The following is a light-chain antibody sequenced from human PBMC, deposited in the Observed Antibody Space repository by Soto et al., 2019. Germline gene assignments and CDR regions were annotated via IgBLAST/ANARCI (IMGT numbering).Light chain of an antibody. V-gene: IGKV3-11*01. CDR3: QQRRNWLT. CDR2: DAS. J-gene: IGKJ4*01. Sequence: EIVLTQSPATLSLSPGERATLSCRASQSVSSYLAWYQQKPGQAPRLLIYDASNRATGIPARFSGSGSVTDFTLTISSLEPEDFSVYYCQQRRNWLTFGGGTKVEIK. CDR1: QSVSSY.